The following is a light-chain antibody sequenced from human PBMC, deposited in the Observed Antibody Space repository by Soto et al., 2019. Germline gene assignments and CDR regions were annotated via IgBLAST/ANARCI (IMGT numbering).Light chain of an antibody. Sequence: EIVLTQSPGTLSLSPGEKATVSCRASQCVSNSYLAWYQQKPGQAPRLLIYGASSRATGIPDRFSGSGSGTDFTLTISRLEPEDFAVYYCQQYGSSPPWTFGQGTKVEIK. J-gene: IGKJ1*01. CDR3: QQYGSSPPWT. CDR2: GAS. CDR1: QCVSNSY. V-gene: IGKV3-20*01.